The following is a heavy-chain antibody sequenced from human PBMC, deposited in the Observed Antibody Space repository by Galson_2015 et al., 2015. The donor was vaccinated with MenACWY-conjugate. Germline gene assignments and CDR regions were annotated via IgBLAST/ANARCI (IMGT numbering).Heavy chain of an antibody. J-gene: IGHJ4*02. CDR2: IRNDGGVK. D-gene: IGHD2/OR15-2a*01. CDR3: AKDAGISSPPADY. CDR1: GFTFRNYA. Sequence: SLRLSCAASGFTFRNYAIHWVRQAPGKGLEWVAFIRNDGGVKYYVDSVKGRFIISRDNSKNTLYLQMNSLSPEDTAIYYCAKDAGISSPPADYWGQGTLVTVSS. V-gene: IGHV3-30*02.